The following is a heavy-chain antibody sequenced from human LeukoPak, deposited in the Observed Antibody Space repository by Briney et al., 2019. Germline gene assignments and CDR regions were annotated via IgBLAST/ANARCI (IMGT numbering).Heavy chain of an antibody. CDR2: IYSGGST. V-gene: IGHV3-66*02. J-gene: IGHJ3*02. CDR3: VRDYVVVPSALFHDAFDM. CDR1: GFTVSSNY. D-gene: IGHD2-2*01. Sequence: GGSLRLSCAASGFTVSSNYMSWVRQAPGKGLEWVSDIYSGGSTYYADSVKARFSISRDVSRNTLFLQMNSLRGEDAAIYYCVRDYVVVPSALFHDAFDMWGPGTMVTVSS.